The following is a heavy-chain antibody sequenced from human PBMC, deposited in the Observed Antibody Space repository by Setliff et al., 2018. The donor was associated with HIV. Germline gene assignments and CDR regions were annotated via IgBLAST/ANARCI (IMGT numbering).Heavy chain of an antibody. D-gene: IGHD6-25*01. CDR1: GFTFSNSA. CDR2: VATNGGST. Sequence: GGSLRLSCAVFGFTFSNSAMSWVRQAPGKGLEWVSSVATNGGSTYYAASVQGRFTISSDNSKSVVYLQMNSLRAEDTAVYYCVQGGLSSGWGSFWGQGTLVTVSS. V-gene: IGHV3-23*01. CDR3: VQGGLSSGWGSF. J-gene: IGHJ4*02.